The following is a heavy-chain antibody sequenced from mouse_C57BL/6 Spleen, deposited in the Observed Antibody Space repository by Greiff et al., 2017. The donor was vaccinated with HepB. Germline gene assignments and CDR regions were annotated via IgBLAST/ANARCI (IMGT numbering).Heavy chain of an antibody. J-gene: IGHJ4*01. CDR3: ASPRSYYYAMDY. CDR2: ISSGSSTI. Sequence: EVQVVESGGGLVKPGGSLKLSCADSGFTFSDYGMHWVRQAPEKGLEWVAYISSGSSTIYYADTVKGRFTISRDNAKNTLFLQMTSLRSEDTAMYYCASPRSYYYAMDYWGQGTSVTVSS. V-gene: IGHV5-17*01. CDR1: GFTFSDYG.